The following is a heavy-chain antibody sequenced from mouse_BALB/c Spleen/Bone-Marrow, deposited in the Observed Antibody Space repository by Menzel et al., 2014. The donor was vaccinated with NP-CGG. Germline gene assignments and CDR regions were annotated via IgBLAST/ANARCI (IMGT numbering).Heavy chain of an antibody. J-gene: IGHJ4*01. D-gene: IGHD2-10*01. V-gene: IGHV1S81*02. Sequence: VKLQESGAELVKPGASVKLSCKASGYTFTSYYLYWVKQRPGQGLEWIGEINPSNGGTNFNERFKSKASLTVDKSSSTAYMQLNSLTSEGSAVYYCTRRSLLSDYYSMDYWGQGTSVTVSS. CDR2: INPSNGGT. CDR3: TRRSLLSDYYSMDY. CDR1: GYTFTSYY.